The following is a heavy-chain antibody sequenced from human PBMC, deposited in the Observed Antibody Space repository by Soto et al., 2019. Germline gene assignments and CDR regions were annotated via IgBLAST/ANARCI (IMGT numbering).Heavy chain of an antibody. CDR3: ARSHMEYYYYYGMDV. Sequence: GESLKISCKGSGYSFTSYWIGWVRQMPGKGLEWMGIIYPGDSDTRYSPSFQGQVTISADKSISTAYLQWSSLKASDTAMYYCARSHMEYYYYYGMDVWGQGTKGTVS. D-gene: IGHD3-3*01. V-gene: IGHV5-51*01. J-gene: IGHJ6*02. CDR1: GYSFTSYW. CDR2: IYPGDSDT.